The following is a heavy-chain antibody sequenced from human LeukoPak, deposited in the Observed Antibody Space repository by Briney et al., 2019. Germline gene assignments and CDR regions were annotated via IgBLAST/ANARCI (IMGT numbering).Heavy chain of an antibody. V-gene: IGHV4-38-2*02. CDR1: GHSIFINYY. CDR3: ARENGDTSIFTGWFDP. Sequence: SETLSLTCTISGHSIFINYYWGWIRQPPGRGPEWIGSISHSGTTYFYNPSLKSRVTISRDPSKRLFSLRLSSVTAADTAVYYCARENGDTSIFTGWFDPWGQGTLVTVSS. CDR2: ISHSGTTY. J-gene: IGHJ5*02. D-gene: IGHD2/OR15-2a*01.